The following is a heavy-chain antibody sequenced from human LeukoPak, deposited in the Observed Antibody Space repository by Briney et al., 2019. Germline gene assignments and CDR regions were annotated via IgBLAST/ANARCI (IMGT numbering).Heavy chain of an antibody. D-gene: IGHD2-8*01. V-gene: IGHV1-24*01. CDR3: ATDLIGYCTNGVCAPGY. Sequence: ASVKVSCTVSGYTLTELSMHWVRQAPGKGLEWMGGFDPEDGETIYAQKFQGRVTMTEDTSTDTAYMELSSLRSEDTAVYYCATDLIGYCTNGVCAPGYWGQGTLVTVSS. CDR2: FDPEDGET. J-gene: IGHJ4*02. CDR1: GYTLTELS.